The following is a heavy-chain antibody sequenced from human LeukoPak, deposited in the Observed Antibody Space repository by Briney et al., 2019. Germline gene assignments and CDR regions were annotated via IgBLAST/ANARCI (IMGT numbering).Heavy chain of an antibody. CDR1: GGSISSSSYY. CDR2: IYYSGST. CDR3: ARRTYYDFWSGYNDAFDI. D-gene: IGHD3-3*01. Sequence: SETLSLTCTVSGGSISSSSYYWGWIRQPPGKGLEWIGSIYYSGSTYYNPSLKSRVTISVDTSKNQFSLKLSSVTAADTAVYYCARRTYYDFWSGYNDAFDIWGQGTMVTVSS. V-gene: IGHV4-39*01. J-gene: IGHJ3*02.